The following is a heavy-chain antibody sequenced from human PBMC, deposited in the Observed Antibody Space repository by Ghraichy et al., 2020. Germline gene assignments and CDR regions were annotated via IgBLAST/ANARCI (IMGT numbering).Heavy chain of an antibody. CDR1: GGSLIAHY. CDR3: ARHGGSISPLGP. D-gene: IGHD2-15*01. CDR2: ISYTGHT. V-gene: IGHV4-59*08. Sequence: SETLSLTCTVSGGSLIAHYWAWIRQPPGKGLEWVGYISYTGHTGYNPSLKSRVTISVDTSKNQFSLSLSSMTAADTAIYYCARHGGSISPLGPWGQGTLISVSS. J-gene: IGHJ5*02.